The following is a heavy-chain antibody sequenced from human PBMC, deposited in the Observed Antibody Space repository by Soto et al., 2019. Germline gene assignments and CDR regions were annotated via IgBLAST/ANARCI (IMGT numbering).Heavy chain of an antibody. CDR2: ISSSSSYT. D-gene: IGHD2-21*02. CDR3: ARDRSRVVTAFDS. Sequence: VQLVESGGGLVKPGGTLRLSCAASGFTFGDYYLNWIRQAPGKGLEWISYISSSSSYTNYADSVKGRFTISRDNAKNTLYLEMKSLRADDTAVYYCARDRSRVVTAFDSWGRGTLVTVSP. J-gene: IGHJ4*02. CDR1: GFTFGDYY. V-gene: IGHV3-11*06.